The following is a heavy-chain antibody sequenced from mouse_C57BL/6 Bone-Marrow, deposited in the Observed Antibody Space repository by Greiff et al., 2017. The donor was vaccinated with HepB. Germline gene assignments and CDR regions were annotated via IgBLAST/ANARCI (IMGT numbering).Heavy chain of an antibody. CDR1: GYTFTDYN. J-gene: IGHJ3*01. CDR2: INPNNGGT. V-gene: IGHV1-18*01. Sequence: VQLKESGPELVKPGASVKIPCKASGYTFTDYNMDWVKQSHGKSLEWIGEINPNNGGTNYNQKFKGKATLTVDKSSSTAYMELRSLTSEDTADCYCTRWRREFAYWGQGTLVTVSA. CDR3: TRWRREFAY.